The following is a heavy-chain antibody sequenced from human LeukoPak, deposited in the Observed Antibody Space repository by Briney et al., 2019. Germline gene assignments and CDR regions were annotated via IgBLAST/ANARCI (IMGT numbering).Heavy chain of an antibody. Sequence: PSETLSLTCTVSGGSISSGGYYWSWIRQHPGKGLEWIGYIYYSGSTYYNPSLKSRVTISVDTSKNQFSLKLSSVTAADTAVYYCAREPRYDSSETDAFDIWGQGTMVTVSS. CDR2: IYYSGST. CDR1: GGSISSGGYY. D-gene: IGHD3-22*01. J-gene: IGHJ3*02. V-gene: IGHV4-31*03. CDR3: AREPRYDSSETDAFDI.